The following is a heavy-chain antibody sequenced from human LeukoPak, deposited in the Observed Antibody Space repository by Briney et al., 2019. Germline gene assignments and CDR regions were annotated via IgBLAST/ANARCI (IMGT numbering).Heavy chain of an antibody. J-gene: IGHJ4*02. D-gene: IGHD1-14*01. CDR3: ARQTESYYFDY. V-gene: IGHV4-59*08. CDR1: GGSISSYY. Sequence: SETLSLTCTVSGGSISSYYWSWIRQPPGKGLEWIGYIYYNGSTKYNPSLKSRVTISVDTSKNQFSLKLRSVTAADTAVYHCARQTESYYFDYWGQGTLVTVSS. CDR2: IYYNGST.